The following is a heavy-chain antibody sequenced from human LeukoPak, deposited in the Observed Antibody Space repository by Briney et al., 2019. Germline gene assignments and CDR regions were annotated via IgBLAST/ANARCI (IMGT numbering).Heavy chain of an antibody. CDR3: ARTVVVAATHYFDY. V-gene: IGHV7-4-1*02. J-gene: IGHJ4*02. D-gene: IGHD2-15*01. Sequence: ASVKVSCKASGYTFTSYAMNWVRQAPGQGLEWMGWINTNTGNPTYAQGFTGRFVFSLDTSVSTAYLQISSLKAEDTAVYYCARTVVVAATHYFDYWGQGTLVTVSS. CDR1: GYTFTSYA. CDR2: INTNTGNP.